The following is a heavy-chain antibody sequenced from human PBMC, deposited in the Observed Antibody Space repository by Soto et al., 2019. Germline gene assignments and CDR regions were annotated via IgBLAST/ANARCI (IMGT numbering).Heavy chain of an antibody. CDR3: ARHGDSSGYRFDY. V-gene: IGHV5-10-1*01. D-gene: IGHD3-22*01. CDR2: IDPSDSYT. CDR1: GYSFTSYW. J-gene: IGHJ4*02. Sequence: SLKISCKGSGYSFTSYWISWVRQMPGKGLEWMGRIDPSDSYTNYSPSFQGHVTISADKSISTAYLQWSSLKASDTAMYYCARHGDSSGYRFDYWGQGTLVTVSS.